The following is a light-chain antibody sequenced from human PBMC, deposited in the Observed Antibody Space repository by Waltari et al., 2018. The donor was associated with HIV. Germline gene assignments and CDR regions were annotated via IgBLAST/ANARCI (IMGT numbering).Light chain of an antibody. V-gene: IGLV2-11*01. J-gene: IGLJ3*02. Sequence: QSALTQPRSVSGSPGQSVAISCTGTSSDVGGYNYVSWYQQHPEKAPKLMIYDVNKRPSGVPDRFSGSKSGNTASLTISGLQAEDEADYYCCSYAGSYTWVFGGGTKLTVL. CDR2: DVN. CDR3: CSYAGSYTWV. CDR1: SSDVGGYNY.